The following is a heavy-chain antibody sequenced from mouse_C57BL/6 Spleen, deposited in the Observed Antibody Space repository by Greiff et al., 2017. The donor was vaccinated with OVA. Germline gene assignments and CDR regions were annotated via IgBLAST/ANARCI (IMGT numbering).Heavy chain of an antibody. Sequence: VQLQQPGAELVKPGASVKMSCKASGYTFTSYWITWVKQRPGQGLEWIGDIYPGSGSTNYNEKFKSKATLTADTSSSTAYMQLSSLTAEDSAVYSCARGLIYYDCDGFAYWGQGTLVTVSA. CDR3: ARGLIYYDCDGFAY. V-gene: IGHV1-55*01. J-gene: IGHJ3*01. CDR1: GYTFTSYW. CDR2: IYPGSGST. D-gene: IGHD2-4*01.